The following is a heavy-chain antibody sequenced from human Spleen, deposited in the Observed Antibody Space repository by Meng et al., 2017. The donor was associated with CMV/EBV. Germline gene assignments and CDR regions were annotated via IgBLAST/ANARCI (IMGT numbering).Heavy chain of an antibody. CDR3: ARRLMGGIIYDS. CDR1: GYTFSDYY. D-gene: IGHD3-16*02. V-gene: IGHV1-69*10. Sequence: SVKVSCKASGYTFSDYYVHWVRQAPGQRLEWMGAFIPMLGAANYAQKLQGRVTMTADKSTSTAYMELTSLTYEDTALYYCARRLMGGIIYDSWGQGTLVTVSS. J-gene: IGHJ5*01. CDR2: FIPMLGAA.